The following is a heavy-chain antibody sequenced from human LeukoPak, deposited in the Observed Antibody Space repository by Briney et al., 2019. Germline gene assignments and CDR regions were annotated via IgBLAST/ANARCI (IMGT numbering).Heavy chain of an antibody. Sequence: GGSLRLSCAASGFTFSRYNMNWVRQAPGTGLEWVSYISSSSSTIYYADSVKGRFTISRDNAKNSLFLQMNSLRAEDTAVYYCARDRDYSGGYFDYRGQGTLVTVSS. J-gene: IGHJ4*02. CDR2: ISSSSSTI. CDR3: ARDRDYSGGYFDY. D-gene: IGHD4-11*01. V-gene: IGHV3-48*04. CDR1: GFTFSRYN.